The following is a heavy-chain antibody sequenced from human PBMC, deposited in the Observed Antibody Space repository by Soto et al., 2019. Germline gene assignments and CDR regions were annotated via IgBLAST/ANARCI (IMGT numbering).Heavy chain of an antibody. Sequence: WASVKVSCKASGYTFTSYYMHWVRQAPGQGLEWMGIINPSGGSTSYAQKFQGRVTMTRDTSTSTVYMELSSLRSEDTAVYYCARDRKPGYYGSGSYYTFDYWGQGTLVTVSS. J-gene: IGHJ4*02. CDR3: ARDRKPGYYGSGSYYTFDY. CDR2: INPSGGST. D-gene: IGHD3-10*01. CDR1: GYTFTSYY. V-gene: IGHV1-46*03.